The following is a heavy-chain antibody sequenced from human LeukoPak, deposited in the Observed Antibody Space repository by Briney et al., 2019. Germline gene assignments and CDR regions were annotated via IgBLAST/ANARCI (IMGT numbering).Heavy chain of an antibody. V-gene: IGHV4-31*03. CDR3: ARVPSVIDAFDI. Sequence: SETLSLTCTVTGGSISSGGYYWSWIRQHPGKGLEWIGYIYYSGSTYYNPSLKSRVTISVDTSKNQFSLNLSSVTAADTAVYYCARVPSVIDAFDIWGQGTMVTVSS. D-gene: IGHD2-21*01. CDR1: GGSISSGGYY. J-gene: IGHJ3*02. CDR2: IYYSGST.